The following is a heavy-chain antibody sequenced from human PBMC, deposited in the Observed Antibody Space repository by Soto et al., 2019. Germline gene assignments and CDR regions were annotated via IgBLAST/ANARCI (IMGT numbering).Heavy chain of an antibody. CDR2: FDPEDGET. CDR3: ATYGRIWSGYYTFLDV. J-gene: IGHJ6*02. Sequence: GASVKVSCKVSGYTLTELSMHWVRQAPGKGLEWMGGFDPEDGETIYARKFQGRVTMTEDTSTDTAYMELSSLRSEDTAVYYCATYGRIWSGYYTFLDVWGQGTTVTVSS. V-gene: IGHV1-24*01. CDR1: GYTLTELS. D-gene: IGHD3-3*01.